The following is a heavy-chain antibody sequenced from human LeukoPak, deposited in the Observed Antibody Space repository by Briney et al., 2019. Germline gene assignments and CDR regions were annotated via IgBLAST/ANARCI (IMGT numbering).Heavy chain of an antibody. J-gene: IGHJ6*03. CDR1: GYSISSGYY. V-gene: IGHV4-38-2*01. CDR2: IYHSGST. D-gene: IGHD4-17*01. Sequence: PSETLSLTCAVSGYSISSGYYWGWIRQPPGKGLEWIGSIYHSGSTYYNPSLKSRVTISVDTSKNQSSLKLSSVTAADTAVYYCARLTGAGDYRSPFPLAGYYYMDVWGKGTTVTVSS. CDR3: ARLTGAGDYRSPFPLAGYYYMDV.